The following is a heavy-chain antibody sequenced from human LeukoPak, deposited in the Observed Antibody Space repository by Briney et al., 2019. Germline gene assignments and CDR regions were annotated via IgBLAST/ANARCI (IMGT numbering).Heavy chain of an antibody. V-gene: IGHV1-18*01. CDR2: ISAYNGNT. J-gene: IGHJ6*02. CDR3: ARDELYSSGSAKIRTYYYYYGMDV. CDR1: GYTFTSYD. D-gene: IGHD3-22*01. Sequence: ASVKVSCKASGYTFTSYDISWVRQAPGQGLEWMGWISAYNGNTNYAQKLQGRVTMTTDTSTSTAYMELRSLRSDDTAVYYCARDELYSSGSAKIRTYYYYYGMDVWGQGTTVTVSS.